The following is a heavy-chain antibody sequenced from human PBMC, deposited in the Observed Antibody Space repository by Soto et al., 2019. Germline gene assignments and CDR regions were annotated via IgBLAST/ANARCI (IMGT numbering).Heavy chain of an antibody. CDR2: IIPVFGTP. CDR1: GGSLSNYG. J-gene: IGHJ6*02. CDR3: ARGDATKIVVTTYYAMDV. V-gene: IGHV1-69*12. Sequence: QVQLVQSGAEVKKPGSSVKVSCKASGGSLSNYGISWVRQAPGQGLEWMGAIIPVFGTPNYAQKFQDRVRIAAEESTTTVYMEVMSLTSEDTAVYYCARGDATKIVVTTYYAMDVWGQGTTVTGSS. D-gene: IGHD3-22*01.